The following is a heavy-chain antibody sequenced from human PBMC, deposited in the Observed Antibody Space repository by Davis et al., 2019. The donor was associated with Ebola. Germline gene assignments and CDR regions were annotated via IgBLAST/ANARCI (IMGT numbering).Heavy chain of an antibody. V-gene: IGHV1-2*02. CDR3: ARDGRARYCSGGSCYSAGMDV. Sequence: ASVKVSCKASGYTFTGYYMHWVRQAPGQGLEWMGWINPNSGGTNYAQKFQGRVTMTRDTSISTAYMELSRLRSDDTAVYYSARDGRARYCSGGSCYSAGMDVWGQGTTVTVSS. CDR2: INPNSGGT. CDR1: GYTFTGYY. D-gene: IGHD2-15*01. J-gene: IGHJ6*02.